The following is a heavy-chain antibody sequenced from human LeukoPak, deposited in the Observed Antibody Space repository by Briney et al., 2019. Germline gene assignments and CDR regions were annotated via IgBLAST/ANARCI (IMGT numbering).Heavy chain of an antibody. D-gene: IGHD2-8*01. CDR1: GYTFTSYG. CDR2: INPSGGST. V-gene: IGHV1-46*01. Sequence: ASVKVSRKASGYTFTSYGISWVRQAPGQGLEWMGIINPSGGSTSYAQKFQGRVTMTRDTSTSTVYMELSSLRSEDTAVYYCARDGDIVLMVYASHFDYWGQGTLVTVSS. CDR3: ARDGDIVLMVYASHFDY. J-gene: IGHJ4*02.